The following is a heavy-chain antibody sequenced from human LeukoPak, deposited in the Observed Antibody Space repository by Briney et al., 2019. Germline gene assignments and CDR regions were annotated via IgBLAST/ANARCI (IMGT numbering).Heavy chain of an antibody. J-gene: IGHJ3*02. D-gene: IGHD1-26*01. CDR1: GGSFSGYY. CDR2: INHSGST. V-gene: IGHV4-34*01. CDR3: ARVRATGAFDI. Sequence: KASETLSLTCAVYGGSFSGYYWTWIRQPPGKGLEWIGEINHSGSTNYNPSLKSRVTISVDTSKNQFSLKLSSVTAADTAVYYCARVRATGAFDIWGQGTMATVSS.